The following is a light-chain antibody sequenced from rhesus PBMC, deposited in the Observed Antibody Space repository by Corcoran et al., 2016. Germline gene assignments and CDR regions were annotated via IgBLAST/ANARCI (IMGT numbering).Light chain of an antibody. CDR3: QHGYGTPFT. V-gene: IGKV1S15*01. CDR2: YAS. J-gene: IGKJ3*01. CDR1: QGISNN. Sequence: DIQMTQSPSSLSASVGDTVTITCRASQGISNNLAWYQQKPGKVPKLLIYYASTLKRGVPSRFSGSGSGTDFTLTISSLQPEDFATYYCQHGYGTPFTFGPGTKLDIK.